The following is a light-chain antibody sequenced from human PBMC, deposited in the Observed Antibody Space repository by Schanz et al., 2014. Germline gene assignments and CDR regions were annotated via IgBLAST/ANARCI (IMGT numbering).Light chain of an antibody. J-gene: IGKJ4*01. CDR1: QSLGSSY. CDR3: QQYKNWPPEHT. Sequence: EIVLTQSPGTLSLSPGERATLSCRASQSLGSSYLAWYQQKPGQAPRLLIYGASSRATGIPDRFSGSGSGTDFTLTISSLQSEDFAVYYCQQYKNWPPEHTFGGGTKVEIK. V-gene: IGKV3-20*01. CDR2: GAS.